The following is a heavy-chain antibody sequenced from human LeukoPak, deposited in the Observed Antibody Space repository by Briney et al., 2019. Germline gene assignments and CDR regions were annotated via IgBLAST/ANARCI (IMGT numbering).Heavy chain of an antibody. J-gene: IGHJ4*02. CDR1: GFTFSSYA. CDR3: AKDTSYGSGSRFDY. CDR2: ISWNSGSI. Sequence: RTGGSLRLSCAASGFTFSSYAMHWVRQAPGKGLEWVSGISWNSGSIGYADSVKGRFTISRDNAKNSLYLQMNSLRAEDTASYYCAKDTSYGSGSRFDYWGQGTLVTVSS. D-gene: IGHD3-10*01. V-gene: IGHV3-9*01.